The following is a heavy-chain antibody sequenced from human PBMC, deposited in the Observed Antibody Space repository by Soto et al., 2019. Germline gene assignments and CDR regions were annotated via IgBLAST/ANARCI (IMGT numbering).Heavy chain of an antibody. CDR2: IDSRGDFI. CDR1: GFTFTGKT. J-gene: IGHJ5*02. Sequence: LVESGGGLVRPGGSLRLSCVGSGFTFTGKTMNRIRQAPGKGLEWVSSIDSRGDFIYYIDSVKGRFTISRDNAKKSLFLQMNSLRGDDTGIYYCAKSGSGWYQDSWGQGTLVSVSS. V-gene: IGHV3-21*01. D-gene: IGHD6-19*01. CDR3: AKSGSGWYQDS.